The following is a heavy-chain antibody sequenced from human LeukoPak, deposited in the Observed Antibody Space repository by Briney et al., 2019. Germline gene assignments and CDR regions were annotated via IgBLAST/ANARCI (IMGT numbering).Heavy chain of an antibody. CDR1: GGSISSYY. J-gene: IGHJ3*02. CDR2: LYTSGST. D-gene: IGHD2-21*02. V-gene: IGHV4-4*07. Sequence: LETLSLTCTVSGGSISSYYWSWIRQPAGKGLEWIGRLYTSGSTNYNPSLKSRVTMSVDTSKNQFSLKLSSVTAADTALYYCTRDNGGDWYAFDIWGQGTVVTVSS. CDR3: TRDNGGDWYAFDI.